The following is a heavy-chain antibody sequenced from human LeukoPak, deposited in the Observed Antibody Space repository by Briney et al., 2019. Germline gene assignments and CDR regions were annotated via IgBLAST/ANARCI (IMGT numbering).Heavy chain of an antibody. V-gene: IGHV3-21*04. D-gene: IGHD6-19*01. J-gene: IGHJ6*03. CDR3: TRHHRIAVAGPYYYYYMDV. CDR2: ISSSSSYI. CDR1: GFTFSSYS. Sequence: GGSLRLSCAASGFTFSSYSMNWVRQAPGKGLEWVSSISSSSSYIYYADSVKGRFTISRDNAKNSLYLQMNSLKTEDTAVHYCTRHHRIAVAGPYYYYYMDVWGKGTTVTVSS.